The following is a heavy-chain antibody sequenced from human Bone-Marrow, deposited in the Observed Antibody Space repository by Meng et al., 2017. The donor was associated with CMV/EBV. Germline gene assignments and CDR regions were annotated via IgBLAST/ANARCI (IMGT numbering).Heavy chain of an antibody. CDR2: MNHNSGNT. J-gene: IGHJ6*01. CDR1: GYTFTSYD. Sequence: ASVKVSCKASGYTFTSYDINWVRQATGQGLEWMGWMNHNSGNTGYAQKFQGRVTMTRNTSISTAYMELSSLRSEDTAVYYCARRYYDVWSGYRISYYYYYGMDVWGQGRTVTVSS. V-gene: IGHV1-8*01. CDR3: ARRYYDVWSGYRISYYYYYGMDV. D-gene: IGHD3-3*01.